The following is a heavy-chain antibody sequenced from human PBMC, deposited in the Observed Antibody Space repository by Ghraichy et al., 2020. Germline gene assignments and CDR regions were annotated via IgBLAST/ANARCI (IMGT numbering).Heavy chain of an antibody. V-gene: IGHV4-39*01. CDR2: IDYRGST. CDR1: GGSITISSYQ. Sequence: SETLSLTCTVSGGSITISSYQWGWIRQPPGKGLEWIGNIDYRGSTFYNPSLKSRVTISVDTSKNQFSLNLSAVTAADTAVYYCASFSGYDYWGQGTLVTVSS. D-gene: IGHD3-22*01. J-gene: IGHJ4*02. CDR3: ASFSGYDY.